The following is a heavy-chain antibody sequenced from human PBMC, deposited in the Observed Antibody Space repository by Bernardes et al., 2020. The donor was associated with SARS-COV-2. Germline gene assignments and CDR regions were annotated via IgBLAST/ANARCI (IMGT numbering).Heavy chain of an antibody. V-gene: IGHV3-21*01. Sequence: GGSLRLSCAASEFKFNTYGINWVRQAPGKGLEWVSSITTSGSYTYYSDSVRGRFTISKDIAENSLYLQMNSLRAEDTAIYYCATSFGGNSGAFDYWGQGTLVTVSS. CDR2: ITTSGSYT. CDR3: ATSFGGNSGAFDY. D-gene: IGHD2-21*01. CDR1: EFKFNTYG. J-gene: IGHJ4*02.